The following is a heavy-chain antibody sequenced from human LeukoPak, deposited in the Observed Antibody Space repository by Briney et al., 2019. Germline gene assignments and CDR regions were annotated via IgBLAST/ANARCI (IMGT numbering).Heavy chain of an antibody. J-gene: IGHJ4*02. Sequence: QPGGSLRLSCAASGFTFSSYAMHWVRQAPGKGLEWVAVISYDGSNKYYADSVKGRFTISRDKSKNTLYLQMNSLRAEDTAVYYCARDLGDCSGGSCYTFDYWGQGTLVTVSS. CDR1: GFTFSSYA. V-gene: IGHV3-30*01. D-gene: IGHD2-15*01. CDR2: ISYDGSNK. CDR3: ARDLGDCSGGSCYTFDY.